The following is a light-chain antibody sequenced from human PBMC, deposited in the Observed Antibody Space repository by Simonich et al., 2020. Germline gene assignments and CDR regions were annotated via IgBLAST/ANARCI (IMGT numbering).Light chain of an antibody. V-gene: IGKV4-1*01. CDR1: QSVLYSSNNKNY. CDR3: QQYYSTPTWT. J-gene: IGKJ1*01. Sequence: DIVMTQSPDSLAVSLGERATINCKSSQSVLYSSNNKNYLAWYQQKPGQPPKLLLYWASTRESGVPDRFSGSGSGTDFPLTISSLQAEDVAVYYCQQYYSTPTWTFGQGTKVEIK. CDR2: WAS.